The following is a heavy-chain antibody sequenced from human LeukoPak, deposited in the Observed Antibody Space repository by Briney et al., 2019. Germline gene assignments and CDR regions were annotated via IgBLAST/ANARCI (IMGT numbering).Heavy chain of an antibody. Sequence: HTGGSLRLPCAASGFTVSSNYMSWVRQAPGKGLEWVSEIYSDGRTYYADSVKGRFTISRDNAKNSLYLQMNSLRAEDTAVHYCASAGSSSWTNWFDPWGQGTLVTVSS. J-gene: IGHJ5*02. CDR1: GFTVSSNY. CDR2: IYSDGRT. CDR3: ASAGSSSWTNWFDP. D-gene: IGHD6-13*01. V-gene: IGHV3-53*01.